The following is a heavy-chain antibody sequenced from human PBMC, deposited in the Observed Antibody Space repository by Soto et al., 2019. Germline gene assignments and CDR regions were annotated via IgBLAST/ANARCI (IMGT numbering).Heavy chain of an antibody. CDR1: GFTFSSYG. CDR2: IWYDGSNK. V-gene: IGHV3-33*01. CDR3: ARDPTHSSGWLDY. Sequence: GGSLRLSCAASGFTFSSYGMHWVRQAPGKGLEWVAVIWYDGSNKYYADSVKGRFTISRDNSKNTLYLQMNSLRAEDTAVYYCARDPTHSSGWLDYWGQGTLVTVSS. J-gene: IGHJ4*02. D-gene: IGHD6-19*01.